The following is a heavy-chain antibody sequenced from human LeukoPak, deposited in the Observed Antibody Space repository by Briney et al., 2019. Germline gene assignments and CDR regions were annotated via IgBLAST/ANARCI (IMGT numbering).Heavy chain of an antibody. D-gene: IGHD1-26*01. CDR2: ISGSGGST. CDR1: GFTFSSYG. V-gene: IGHV3-23*01. Sequence: GGSLRLSCAASGFTFSSYGMNWVRQAPGKGLQWVSSISGSGGSTYYADSVKGRFTISRDNSKNTLYLQMNSLRAEDTAVYYCAKDSSGSYSPPFIDYWGQGTLVTVSS. J-gene: IGHJ4*02. CDR3: AKDSSGSYSPPFIDY.